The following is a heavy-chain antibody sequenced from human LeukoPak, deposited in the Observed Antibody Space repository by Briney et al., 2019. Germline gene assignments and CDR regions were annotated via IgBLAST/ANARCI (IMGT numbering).Heavy chain of an antibody. J-gene: IGHJ3*02. CDR3: ARDRGYCSGGSCLYDAFDI. Sequence: LTGGSLRLSCAASGFTFRSYAMHWVRQAPGKGLEWVAVISYDGSNKYYADSVKGRFTISRDNSKKTLYLQMNSLRAEDTAVYYCARDRGYCSGGSCLYDAFDIWGQGTMVTVSS. D-gene: IGHD2-15*01. CDR1: GFTFRSYA. V-gene: IGHV3-30*04. CDR2: ISYDGSNK.